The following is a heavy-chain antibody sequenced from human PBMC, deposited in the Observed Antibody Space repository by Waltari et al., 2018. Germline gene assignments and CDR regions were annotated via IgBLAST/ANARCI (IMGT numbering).Heavy chain of an antibody. D-gene: IGHD2-21*01. CDR1: GGSISSSSYY. J-gene: IGHJ3*02. CDR2: IYYSGST. Sequence: QLQLQESGPGLVKPSETLSLTCTVSGGSISSSSYYWGWIRQPPGKGLEWIGSIYYSGSTYSNPSLKSRVTISVDTAKNQFSLKLSSVTAADTAVYYCARWEYCGGDCYTGAFDIWGQGTMVTVSS. CDR3: ARWEYCGGDCYTGAFDI. V-gene: IGHV4-39*07.